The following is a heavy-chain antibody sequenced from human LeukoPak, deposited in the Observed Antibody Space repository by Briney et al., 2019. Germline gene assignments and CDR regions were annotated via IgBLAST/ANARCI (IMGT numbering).Heavy chain of an antibody. D-gene: IGHD3-10*01. CDR1: GGSTSSYY. CDR3: ARHRGVWSIFDY. J-gene: IGHJ4*02. Sequence: PSETLSLTCTVSGGSTSSYYWSWIRQPPGKGLEWIGYIYYSGSTNYNPSLKSRVTISVDTSKNQFSLKLSSVTAADTAVYYCARHRGVWSIFDYWGQGTLVTVSS. CDR2: IYYSGST. V-gene: IGHV4-59*08.